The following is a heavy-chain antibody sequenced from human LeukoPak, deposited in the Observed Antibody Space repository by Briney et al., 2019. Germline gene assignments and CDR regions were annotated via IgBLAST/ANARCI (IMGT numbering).Heavy chain of an antibody. D-gene: IGHD2-8*01. CDR3: ARDHQWAFEI. CDR2: LTGTSSTN. V-gene: IGHV3-48*02. J-gene: IGHJ3*02. CDR1: GXTFSSSS. Sequence: PGESLRLSCVASGXTFSSSSMNWVRQAPGKGQEWISYLTGTSSTNYYADSVKGRFPISRDNAKNSLYLQMNSVRDEDTAVYYCARDHQWAFEIWGQRTRVSVSS.